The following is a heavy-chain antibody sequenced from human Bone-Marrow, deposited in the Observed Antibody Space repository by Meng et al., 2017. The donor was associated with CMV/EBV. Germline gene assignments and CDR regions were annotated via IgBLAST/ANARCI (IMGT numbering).Heavy chain of an antibody. Sequence: GESLKISCAASRFTFSSYGMHWVRQAPGKGLEWVAFIRYDGTNKYYADSVRGRFTISRDNSKNTLFLQMNSLRAEDTAIYYCAKDWITPIGAASDDWGQGKLVNVSS. CDR1: RFTFSSYG. J-gene: IGHJ4*02. CDR3: AKDWITPIGAASDD. CDR2: IRYDGTNK. D-gene: IGHD2-2*03. V-gene: IGHV3-30*02.